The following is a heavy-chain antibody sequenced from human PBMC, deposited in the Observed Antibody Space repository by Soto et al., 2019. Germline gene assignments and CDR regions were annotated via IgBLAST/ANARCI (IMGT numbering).Heavy chain of an antibody. V-gene: IGHV4-61*01. CDR3: ARDRRVRTYYYYGMDV. CDR1: GGSVSSGSYY. CDR2: IYYSGST. Sequence: SETLSLTCTVSGGSVSSGSYYWICIRQPPGKGLELIGYIYYSGSTNYNPSLKSRVTISVDTSKNQFSLKLSSVTAADTAVYYCARDRRVRTYYYYGMDVWGQGTTVTVSS. J-gene: IGHJ6*02. D-gene: IGHD1-7*01.